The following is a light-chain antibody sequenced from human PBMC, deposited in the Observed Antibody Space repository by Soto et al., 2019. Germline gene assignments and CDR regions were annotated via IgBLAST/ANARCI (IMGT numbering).Light chain of an antibody. Sequence: EIVLTQSPGTLSLSPGERATLSCRASQSVSSSYLAWYQQKPGQAPRLLIYGASGRATGIPDRFSGSGSGTDFTLTISRLEPEDCAVYYCQQYGSSPQLTFGGGTKVEIK. CDR2: GAS. CDR1: QSVSSSY. J-gene: IGKJ4*01. V-gene: IGKV3-20*01. CDR3: QQYGSSPQLT.